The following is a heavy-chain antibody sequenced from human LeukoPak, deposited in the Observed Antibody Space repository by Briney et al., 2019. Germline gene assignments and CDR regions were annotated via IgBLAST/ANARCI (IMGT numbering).Heavy chain of an antibody. J-gene: IGHJ4*02. Sequence: GGSLRLSCAASGFTFSSYGMHWVRQAPGKGLEWVAVISYDGSNKYYADSVKGRFTISRDNSKNTLYLQMNSLRAEDTAVYYRAKTGALGPFDYWGQGTLVTVSS. CDR2: ISYDGSNK. CDR3: AKTGALGPFDY. V-gene: IGHV3-30*18. CDR1: GFTFSSYG. D-gene: IGHD7-27*01.